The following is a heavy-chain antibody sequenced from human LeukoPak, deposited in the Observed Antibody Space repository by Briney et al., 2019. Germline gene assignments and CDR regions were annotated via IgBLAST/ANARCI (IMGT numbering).Heavy chain of an antibody. CDR3: ARASKDGYSSGHKWKY. D-gene: IGHD6-19*01. J-gene: IGHJ4*02. V-gene: IGHV4-39*01. CDR1: GGSISSSSYY. CDR2: IYYSGIT. Sequence: SETLSLTCTVSGGSISSSSYYWGWIRQPPGTGLEWIGSIYYSGITYYNASLKSRVTISVDTSKNQFSLNLSSVTAADTAVYYCARASKDGYSSGHKWKYWGQGTLVTVSS.